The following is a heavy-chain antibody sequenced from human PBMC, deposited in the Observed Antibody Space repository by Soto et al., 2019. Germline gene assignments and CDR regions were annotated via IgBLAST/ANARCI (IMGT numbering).Heavy chain of an antibody. D-gene: IGHD2-15*01. J-gene: IGHJ3*02. CDR2: INAGNGNT. CDR3: ARGRRYCSGGSCYPAAFDI. Sequence: GASVKVSCKASGYTFTSYAMHWVRQAPGQRLEWMGWINAGNGNTKYSQKFQGRVTITRDTSASTAYMELSSLRSEDTAVYYCARGRRYCSGGSCYPAAFDIWGQGTMVTVSS. CDR1: GYTFTSYA. V-gene: IGHV1-3*01.